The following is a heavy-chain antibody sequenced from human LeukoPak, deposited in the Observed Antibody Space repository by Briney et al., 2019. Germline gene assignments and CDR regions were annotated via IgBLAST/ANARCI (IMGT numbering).Heavy chain of an antibody. Sequence: GGSLRLSCAASGFTFSSYGMHWVRQAPGKGLEWVAVISYDGSNKYYADSVKGRFTISRDNSKNTLYLQMNSLRAEDTAVYCCAKQYNDILTGPFDYWGQGTLVTVSS. CDR1: GFTFSSYG. CDR2: ISYDGSNK. J-gene: IGHJ4*02. D-gene: IGHD3-9*01. V-gene: IGHV3-30*18. CDR3: AKQYNDILTGPFDY.